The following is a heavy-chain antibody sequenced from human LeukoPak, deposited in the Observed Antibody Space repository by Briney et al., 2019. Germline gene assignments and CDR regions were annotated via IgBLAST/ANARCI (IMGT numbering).Heavy chain of an antibody. V-gene: IGHV1-69*05. J-gene: IGHJ5*02. CDR3: ARVRYYDFWSGYYTNWFDP. CDR1: GYTFTSYG. Sequence: SVKVSCKASGYTFTSYGISWVRQAPGQGLEWMGGIIPIFGTANYAQKFQGRVTITTDESTSTAYMELSSLRSEDTAVYYCARVRYYDFWSGYYTNWFDPWGQGTLVTVSS. D-gene: IGHD3-3*01. CDR2: IIPIFGTA.